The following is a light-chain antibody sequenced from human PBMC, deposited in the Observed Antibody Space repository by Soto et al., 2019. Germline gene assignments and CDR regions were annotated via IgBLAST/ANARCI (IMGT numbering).Light chain of an antibody. V-gene: IGKV3-20*01. Sequence: EIVWTQSPGTLSLSPGERAALSCRASQSVSSSSLAWYQQKPGQAPRLLIYGASSRAAGIPGRFSGSGSGTDFTLTISRQEPEDFPVYFCQHYGTSPPYTFGQGTKLEI. CDR3: QHYGTSPPYT. CDR1: QSVSSSS. CDR2: GAS. J-gene: IGKJ2*01.